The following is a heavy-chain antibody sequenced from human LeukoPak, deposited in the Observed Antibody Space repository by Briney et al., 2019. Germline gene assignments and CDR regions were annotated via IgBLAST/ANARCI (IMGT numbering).Heavy chain of an antibody. Sequence: SETLSLTCAVYGGSFSGYYWSWIRQPPGKGLEWIGEINHSGSTNYNPSLKSRVTISIDTSKNEVSLMLTSVTAADTAVYYCASDSISMNAFDAWGQGTMVTVSS. CDR1: GGSFSGYY. D-gene: IGHD3-22*01. CDR2: INHSGST. J-gene: IGHJ3*01. CDR3: ASDSISMNAFDA. V-gene: IGHV4-34*01.